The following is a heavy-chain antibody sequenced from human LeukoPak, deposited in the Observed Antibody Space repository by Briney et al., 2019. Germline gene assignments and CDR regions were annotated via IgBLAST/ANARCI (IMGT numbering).Heavy chain of an antibody. CDR3: AKRLIVVVPAATDY. CDR1: GFTFSSYA. Sequence: AGGSLRLSCAASGFTFSSYAMSWVRQAPGKGLEWVSAISGSGGSTYYADSVKGRFTISRDNSKNTLYLQMNSLRAEDTAVYYCAKRLIVVVPAATDYWGQGTLVTVSS. J-gene: IGHJ4*02. V-gene: IGHV3-23*01. CDR2: ISGSGGST. D-gene: IGHD2-2*01.